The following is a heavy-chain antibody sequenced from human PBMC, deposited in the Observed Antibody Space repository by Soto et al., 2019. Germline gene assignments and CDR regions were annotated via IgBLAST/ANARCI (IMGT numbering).Heavy chain of an antibody. CDR1: GGSISSSSHY. J-gene: IGHJ4*02. V-gene: IGHV4-39*01. CDR3: AGTFCSGGTCYGDS. CDR2: IYNTGSA. Sequence: SETLSLTCTVSGGSISSSSHYWAWIRQPPGKGLEWIGTIYNTGSAHYNPSLKSRVTISVDTPRNQFSLKLSSEAAADTAVYYCAGTFCSGGTCYGDSWGQGTLVTVSS. D-gene: IGHD2-15*01.